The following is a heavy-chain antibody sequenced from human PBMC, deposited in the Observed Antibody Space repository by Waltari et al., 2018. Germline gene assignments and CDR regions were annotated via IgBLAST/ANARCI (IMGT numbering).Heavy chain of an antibody. CDR2: INQSGST. Sequence: QVQLQQWGAGLLKPSETLSLTCAVYGGSFSGYYWSWIRQPPGKGLEWIGEINQSGSTNYNPSLKSRVTISVDTSKNQFSLKLSSVTAADTAVYYCARGRPMIVVVITSWFDPWGQGTLVTVSS. D-gene: IGHD3-22*01. CDR1: GGSFSGYY. V-gene: IGHV4-34*01. J-gene: IGHJ5*02. CDR3: ARGRPMIVVVITSWFDP.